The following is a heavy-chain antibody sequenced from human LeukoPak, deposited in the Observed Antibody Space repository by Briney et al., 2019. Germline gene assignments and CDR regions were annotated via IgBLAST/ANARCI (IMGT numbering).Heavy chain of an antibody. CDR3: ARKGVTWYYGMDV. CDR1: GYTFTSYA. J-gene: IGHJ6*04. V-gene: IGHV1-3*01. CDR2: INAGNGNT. D-gene: IGHD2-21*02. Sequence: ASVKVSCKASGYTFTSYAMHWVRQAPGQRLEWMGWINAGNGNTKYSQKLQGRVTITRDTSASTAYMELSSLRSEDTAVYYCARKGVTWYYGMDVWGKGTTVTVSS.